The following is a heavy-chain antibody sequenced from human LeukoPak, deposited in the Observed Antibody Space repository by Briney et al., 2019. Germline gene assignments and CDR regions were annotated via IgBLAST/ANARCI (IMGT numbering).Heavy chain of an antibody. CDR1: GGSFSGYY. J-gene: IGHJ5*02. CDR3: ARVVVTAIRVFARRGVNWFDP. Sequence: PSETLSLTCAVYGGSFSGYYWSWIRQPPGKGLEWIGEINHSGSTNYNPSLKSRVTISVDTSKSQFFLKLSSVTAADTAVYYCARVVVTAIRVFARRGVNWFDPWGQGTLVTVSS. D-gene: IGHD2-21*02. CDR2: INHSGST. V-gene: IGHV4-34*01.